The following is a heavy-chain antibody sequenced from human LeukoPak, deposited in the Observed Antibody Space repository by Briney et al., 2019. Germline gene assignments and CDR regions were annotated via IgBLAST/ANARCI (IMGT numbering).Heavy chain of an antibody. CDR1: GFTFSNNY. V-gene: IGHV3-66*01. J-gene: IGHJ4*02. D-gene: IGHD6-6*01. CDR2: IDSAGST. CDR3: ARDDSGGTVYSSSSVY. Sequence: PGGSLRLSCATSGFTFSNNYMSWVRQAAGKGLECVSVIDSAGSTYYAASVKGRFTISRDISKNALFLLMNSLTAEDTAVYYCARDDSGGTVYSSSSVYWGQGTLVTVSS.